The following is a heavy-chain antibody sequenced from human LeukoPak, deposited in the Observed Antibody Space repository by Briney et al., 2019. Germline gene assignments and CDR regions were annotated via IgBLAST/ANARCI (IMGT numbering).Heavy chain of an antibody. CDR3: ARELYYDILTGHSNWFDP. Sequence: ASVKVSCKASGYTFTGYYMHWVRQAPGQGLEWMGGINPNSGGTNYAQKFQGRVTMTRDTSVSTAYMELSRLRSDDTAVYYCARELYYDILTGHSNWFDPWGQGTLVTVSS. CDR1: GYTFTGYY. J-gene: IGHJ5*02. CDR2: INPNSGGT. V-gene: IGHV1-2*02. D-gene: IGHD3-9*01.